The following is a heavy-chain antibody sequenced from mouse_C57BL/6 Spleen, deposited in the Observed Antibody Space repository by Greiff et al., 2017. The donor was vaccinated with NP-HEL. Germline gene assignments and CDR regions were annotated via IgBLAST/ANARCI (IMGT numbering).Heavy chain of an antibody. Sequence: VQLQQSGAELVRPGTSVKVSCKASGYAFTNYLIEWVKQRPGQGLEWIGVINPGSGGNKYNEQFKGKATLTADKSSSTAYMQLSSLTSEDSAVYFCARDYSNYYFDYWGQGTTLTVSS. CDR2: INPGSGGN. CDR3: ARDYSNYYFDY. D-gene: IGHD2-5*01. CDR1: GYAFTNYL. J-gene: IGHJ2*01. V-gene: IGHV1-54*01.